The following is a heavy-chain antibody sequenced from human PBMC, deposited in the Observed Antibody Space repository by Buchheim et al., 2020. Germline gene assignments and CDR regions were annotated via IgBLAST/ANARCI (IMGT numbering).Heavy chain of an antibody. CDR1: GGSFSGYY. J-gene: IGHJ4*02. D-gene: IGHD2-15*01. CDR3: ASGYCSGGSCYLALGY. V-gene: IGHV4-34*01. CDR2: INHSGST. Sequence: QVQLQQWGARLLKPSETLSLTCAVYGGSFSGYYWSWIRQPPGKGLEWIGEINHSGSTNYNPSLKSRVTISVDTSKNQFSLKLSSVTAADTAVYYCASGYCSGGSCYLALGYWGQGTL.